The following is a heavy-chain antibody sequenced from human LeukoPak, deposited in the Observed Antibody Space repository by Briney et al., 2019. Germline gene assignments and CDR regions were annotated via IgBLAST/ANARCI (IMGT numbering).Heavy chain of an antibody. CDR3: ARPGYSSGWYLGHYYMDV. CDR2: ISSSSSYI. V-gene: IGHV3-21*01. CDR1: GFTFSSYS. J-gene: IGHJ6*03. Sequence: GSLRLSCAASGFTFSSYSMNWVRQAPGKGLEWVSSISSSSSYIYYADSVKGRFTISRDNAKNSLHLQMNSLRAEDTAAYYCARPGYSSGWYLGHYYMDVWGKGTTVTVSS. D-gene: IGHD6-19*01.